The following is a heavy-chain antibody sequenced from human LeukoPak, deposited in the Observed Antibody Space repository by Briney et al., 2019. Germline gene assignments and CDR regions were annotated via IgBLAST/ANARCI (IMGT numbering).Heavy chain of an antibody. D-gene: IGHD6-19*01. J-gene: IGHJ3*02. CDR2: ISWDGGST. Sequence: PGGSLRLSCAASGFTFDDYAMHWVRQAPGKGLEWVSLISWDGGSTYYADSVKGRFTISRDNSKNSLYLQMNSLRAEDTASYYCAKFQQWVNDAFDIWGQGTMVTVSS. V-gene: IGHV3-43D*04. CDR3: AKFQQWVNDAFDI. CDR1: GFTFDDYA.